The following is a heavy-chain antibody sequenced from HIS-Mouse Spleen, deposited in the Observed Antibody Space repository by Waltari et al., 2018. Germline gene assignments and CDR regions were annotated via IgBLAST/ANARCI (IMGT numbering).Heavy chain of an antibody. V-gene: IGHV1-2*02. CDR2: INPNSGGT. CDR3: ARGEDTAMVNDAFDI. D-gene: IGHD5-18*01. J-gene: IGHJ3*02. CDR1: GYTFTGYY. Sequence: QVQLVQSGAEVKKPGASVKVSCKASGYTFTGYYMHWVRPAPGQGLEWMGWINPNSGGTNYAQKFQGRVTMTRDTSISTAYMELSRLRSDDTAVYYCARGEDTAMVNDAFDIWGQGTMVTVSS.